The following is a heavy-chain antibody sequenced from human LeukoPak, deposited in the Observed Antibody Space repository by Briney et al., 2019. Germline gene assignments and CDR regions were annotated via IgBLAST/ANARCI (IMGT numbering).Heavy chain of an antibody. CDR3: AGRGHRYSRD. CDR2: ISDSGAT. CDR1: GDSVSSGY. J-gene: IGHJ1*01. D-gene: IGHD2-15*01. Sequence: SETLSLTCTVSGDSVSSGYWTWIRQSPGKGLEWIGYISDSGATGYNPSLKSRLTISVDSTNNKFSLNLHSVTAADTAVYYCAGRGHRYSRDWGQGILVTVSS. V-gene: IGHV4-4*09.